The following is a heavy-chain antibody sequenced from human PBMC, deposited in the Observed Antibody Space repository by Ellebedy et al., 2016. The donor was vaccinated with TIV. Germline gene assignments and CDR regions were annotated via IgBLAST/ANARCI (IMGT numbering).Heavy chain of an antibody. CDR1: GFTFSSYW. CDR2: ISSEGSTT. Sequence: GGSLRLXCAASGFTFSSYWMHWVRQAPGKGLVWVSRISSEGSTTTYADSARGRFTISRDNAKNTLYLQMNSLRAEDTAVYYCAREVGGGGAYWGQGTLVTVSS. D-gene: IGHD2-21*01. J-gene: IGHJ4*02. V-gene: IGHV3-74*03. CDR3: AREVGGGGAY.